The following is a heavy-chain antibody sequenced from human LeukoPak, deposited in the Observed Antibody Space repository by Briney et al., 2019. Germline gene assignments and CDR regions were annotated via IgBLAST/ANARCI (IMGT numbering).Heavy chain of an antibody. D-gene: IGHD3-10*01. V-gene: IGHV3-7*01. CDR1: GFTFSRDW. CDR2: IKRDGNEK. J-gene: IGHJ5*01. CDR3: AKEGAYPIITYDS. Sequence: PGGSLRLSCAAAGFTFSRDWMNWVRQAPGKGLEWVANIKRDGNEKNYVDSVKGRFSISRDNAKNSLYLQMDSLRAEDTAVYYCAKEGAYPIITYDSWGQGALVTVSS.